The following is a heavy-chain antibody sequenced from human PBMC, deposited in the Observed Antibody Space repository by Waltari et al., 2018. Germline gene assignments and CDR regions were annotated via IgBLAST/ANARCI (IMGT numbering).Heavy chain of an antibody. CDR2: IYSGGST. J-gene: IGHJ4*02. CDR3: ASRILRGGAGLDY. D-gene: IGHD1-26*01. Sequence: EVQLVESGGGLIQPGGSLRLSCAASGFTVSSNYMRWVRQAPGKGLEWVSVIYSGGSTYYADSVKGRFTISRDNSKNTLYLQMISLRAEDTAVYYCASRILRGGAGLDYWGQGTLVTVSS. CDR1: GFTVSSNY. V-gene: IGHV3-53*01.